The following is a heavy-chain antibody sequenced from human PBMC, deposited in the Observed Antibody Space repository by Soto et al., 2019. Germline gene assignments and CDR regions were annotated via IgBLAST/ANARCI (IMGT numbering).Heavy chain of an antibody. V-gene: IGHV5-51*01. Sequence: PGESLQISCKASGYSFTSYWIGCVGQMPGKGLEWMGIIYPGDSDTIYSPSFQGQVTISADKSIRTAYLQWNSLKASDTAMYYCARPPYSASSYYFEQWGQGTQVTVSS. J-gene: IGHJ4*02. CDR2: IYPGDSDT. D-gene: IGHD1-26*01. CDR3: ARPPYSASSYYFEQ. CDR1: GYSFTSYW.